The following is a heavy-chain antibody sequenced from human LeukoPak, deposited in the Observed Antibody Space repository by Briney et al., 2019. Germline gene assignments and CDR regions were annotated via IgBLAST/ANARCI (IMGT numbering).Heavy chain of an antibody. CDR1: GFTFSSYA. Sequence: AGRSLRLSCAASGFTFSSYAMSWVRQAPGKGLEWVSAITGSGGSTYYADSVKGRFTISRDNSKNTLYVQMNSLRAEDTAVYYCATERNWVFDYWGQGTLVTVSS. CDR3: ATERNWVFDY. J-gene: IGHJ4*02. CDR2: ITGSGGST. D-gene: IGHD7-27*01. V-gene: IGHV3-23*01.